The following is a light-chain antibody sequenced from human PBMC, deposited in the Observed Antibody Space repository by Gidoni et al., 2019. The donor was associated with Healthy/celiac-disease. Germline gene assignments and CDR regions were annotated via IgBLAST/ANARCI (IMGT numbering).Light chain of an antibody. V-gene: IGKV3-11*01. CDR1: PSVSSY. J-gene: IGKJ1*01. CDR2: YSS. CDR3: QQRSNWPPLT. Sequence: EIVFTQSPATLSLSPGERATLSCSASPSVSSYLACYQQKPGQAPRLLIYYSSNRATGIPARFSGSGSGTDFTLTISSLEPEDFAVYYCQQRSNWPPLTFGQGTKVEIK.